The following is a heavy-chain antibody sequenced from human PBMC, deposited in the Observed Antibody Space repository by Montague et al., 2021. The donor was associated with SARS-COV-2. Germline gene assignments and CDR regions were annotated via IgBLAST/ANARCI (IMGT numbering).Heavy chain of an antibody. CDR2: VSYSGST. CDR1: GGTAVTDTHY. CDR3: VGDSRLHCLYY. J-gene: IGHJ4*02. V-gene: IGHV4-39*07. D-gene: IGHD2-21*02. Sequence: SETLSLTCSASGGTAVTDTHYWGWIRHSPGKGLDWLGSVSYSGSTYYNPSVKSRVAVSLDTSRNQCSLRLNSLTAADAAVYYCVGDSRLHCLYYWGRGILVAVSS.